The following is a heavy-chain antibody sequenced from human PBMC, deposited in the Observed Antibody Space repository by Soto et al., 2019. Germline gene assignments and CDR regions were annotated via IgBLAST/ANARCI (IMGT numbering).Heavy chain of an antibody. V-gene: IGHV4-59*01. CDR3: ARGGPGLQYDY. D-gene: IGHD4-4*01. Sequence: PSETLSLTCTVSGGSISSYYWSWIRQPPGKGLEWIGYIYYSGSTNYNPSLKSRVTISVDTSKNQFSLKLSSVTAADTAVYYCARGGPGLQYDYWGQGTLITVSS. CDR1: GGSISSYY. J-gene: IGHJ4*02. CDR2: IYYSGST.